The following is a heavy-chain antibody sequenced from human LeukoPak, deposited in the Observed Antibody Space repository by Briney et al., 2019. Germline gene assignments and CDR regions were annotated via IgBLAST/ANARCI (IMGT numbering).Heavy chain of an antibody. V-gene: IGHV1-69*06. J-gene: IGHJ4*02. Sequence: GASVKVSCTASGGTFSSYAIRWVRQAPGQGLGWRGGTIPIFGTANYAQKFQGRVTITAAKSTSTAYMDLSSLRSEATAVYYCAVEGLRPQLSPFDYWGQGTLVTVSS. CDR3: AVEGLRPQLSPFDY. CDR1: GGTFSSYA. CDR2: TIPIFGTA. D-gene: IGHD5-12*01.